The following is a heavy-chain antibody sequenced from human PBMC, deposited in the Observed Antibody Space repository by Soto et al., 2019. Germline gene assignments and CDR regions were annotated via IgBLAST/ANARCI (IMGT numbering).Heavy chain of an antibody. V-gene: IGHV3-72*01. J-gene: IGHJ4*02. CDR2: TRNKATAYYT. D-gene: IGHD2-15*01. CDR3: AREPGYCSGATCYPGYYFDY. Sequence: EVQLVESGGNLVQPGGSLRLSCAASGFTFSDHPLDWVRQAPGKGLEWIGRTRNKATAYYTDYAASVKGRFTISRDDSNYSLYMQMSGLNIEDTAVYYCAREPGYCSGATCYPGYYFDYWGQGTLVTVSS. CDR1: GFTFSDHP.